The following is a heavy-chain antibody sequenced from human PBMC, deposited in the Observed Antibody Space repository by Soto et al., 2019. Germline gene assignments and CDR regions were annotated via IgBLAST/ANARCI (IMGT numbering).Heavy chain of an antibody. V-gene: IGHV4-39*01. J-gene: IGHJ4*02. Sequence: SETLSLTCTVSGGSISSSSYYWGWIRQPPGKGLEWIGSIYYSGSTYYNPSLKSRVTISVDTSKNQFSLKLSSVTAADTAVYYCARRGGYCSSTSCYAAGYYFDYWGQGTLVTVSS. D-gene: IGHD2-2*01. CDR3: ARRGGYCSSTSCYAAGYYFDY. CDR1: GGSISSSSYY. CDR2: IYYSGST.